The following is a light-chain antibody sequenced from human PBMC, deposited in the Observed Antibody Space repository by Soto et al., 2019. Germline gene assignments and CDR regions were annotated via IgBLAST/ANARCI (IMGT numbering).Light chain of an antibody. CDR3: QQRTNWPFT. CDR2: DAS. J-gene: IGKJ4*01. V-gene: IGKV3-11*01. CDR1: QNINTY. Sequence: EVVLTQSPATLSLSPGERVTLSCRASQNINTYLGWHQHKPGRGPRLLIYDASSRAPGIPARFSGSGSGTDFTLTISSLAPEDAAVYYCQQRTNWPFTFGGGTKVEIK.